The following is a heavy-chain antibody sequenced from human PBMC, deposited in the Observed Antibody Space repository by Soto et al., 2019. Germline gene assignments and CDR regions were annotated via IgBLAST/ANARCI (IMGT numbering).Heavy chain of an antibody. CDR3: ARDLAYAFDY. Sequence: GGSLRLSCAASGFTFSDNCMSWIRQAPGKGLEWVSYIRSDSNHIGYADSVRGRFTISSDIAKNSLFLQMSSLRDEDTAVYYCARDLAYAFDYWGQGTLVTVSS. CDR1: GFTFSDNC. V-gene: IGHV3-11*04. D-gene: IGHD3-16*01. J-gene: IGHJ4*02. CDR2: IRSDSNHI.